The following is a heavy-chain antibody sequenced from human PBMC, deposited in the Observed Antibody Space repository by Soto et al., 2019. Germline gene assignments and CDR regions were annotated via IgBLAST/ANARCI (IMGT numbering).Heavy chain of an antibody. CDR1: GGTFSSYA. J-gene: IGHJ4*02. Sequence: QVQLVQSGAEVKKPGSSVKVSCKASGGTFSSYAISWVRQAPGQGLEWMGGIIPIFGTANYAQKFQGRVTIXXXXNYXRTCQGRDTITAXVSXSXFYMELSSPRSEDTAVYYCARSLAVTTRIKWNGYSYWGQGTLVTVSS. V-gene: IGHV1-69*12. CDR3: ARSLAVTTRIKWNGYSY. D-gene: IGHD4-17*01. CDR2: IIPIFGTA.